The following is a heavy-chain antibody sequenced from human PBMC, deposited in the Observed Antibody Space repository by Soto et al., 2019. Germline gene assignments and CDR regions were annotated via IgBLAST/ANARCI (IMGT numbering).Heavy chain of an antibody. CDR1: GFSFNNYA. D-gene: IGHD2-15*01. J-gene: IGHJ4*02. Sequence: PGGSLRLSCAASGFSFNNYAMSWVRQAPGKGLEWVSAISGSGGSTYYADSVKGRFTISRDNSKNTLYLQMNSLRAEDTAVYYCAKSYCSGGSCYPDYFDYWGQGTLVTVSS. CDR2: ISGSGGST. CDR3: AKSYCSGGSCYPDYFDY. V-gene: IGHV3-23*01.